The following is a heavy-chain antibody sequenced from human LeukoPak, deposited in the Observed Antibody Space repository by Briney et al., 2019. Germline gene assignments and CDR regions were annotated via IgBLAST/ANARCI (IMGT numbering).Heavy chain of an antibody. Sequence: GGSLRLSCAASGFTFDDYGMNWVRQAPGEWLQWVSVINWNGGRTVYADSVKGRFTISRHKPNSSLYLQMNSLRAEDTALYYGAKGQGYSAYWGQGTLVTVSS. CDR3: AKGQGYSAY. V-gene: IGHV3-20*04. CDR2: INWNGGRT. CDR1: GFTFDDYG. D-gene: IGHD2-15*01. J-gene: IGHJ4*02.